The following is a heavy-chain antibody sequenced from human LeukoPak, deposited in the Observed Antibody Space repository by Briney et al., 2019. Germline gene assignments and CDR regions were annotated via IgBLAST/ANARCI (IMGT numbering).Heavy chain of an antibody. Sequence: SETLSLTCTVSGGSISSGSYYWSWIRQPAGKRLEWIGRIYTSGSTNYNPSLKSRVTIPVDTSKNQFSLKLSSVTAADTAVYYCASQPSIPARNYYHCYMDVWGKGTTVTVSS. CDR3: ASQPSIPARNYYHCYMDV. CDR1: GGSISSGSYY. D-gene: IGHD6-6*01. CDR2: IYTSGST. V-gene: IGHV4-61*02. J-gene: IGHJ6*03.